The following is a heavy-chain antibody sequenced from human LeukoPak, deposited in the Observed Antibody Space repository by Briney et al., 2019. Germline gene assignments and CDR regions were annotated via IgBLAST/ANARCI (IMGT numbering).Heavy chain of an antibody. CDR2: IIPVCGSD. V-gene: IGHV1-69*15. D-gene: IGHD2-2*01. J-gene: IGHJ4*02. CDR1: GDTFRLYS. CDR3: ARVFCSSSDCLIGEV. Sequence: PGASVKLFCKASGDTFRLYSIPWVRQAPGQGLEWMGRIIPVCGSDNYAQKFQGRVTITAGESTSTAYMELESLRSEDTAVYFCARVFCSSSDCLIGEVWGQGTLVTVSS.